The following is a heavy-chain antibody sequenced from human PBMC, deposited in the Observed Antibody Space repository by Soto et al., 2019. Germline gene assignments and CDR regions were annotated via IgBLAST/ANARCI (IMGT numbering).Heavy chain of an antibody. CDR3: AKDLRVGSALRAFDI. V-gene: IGHV3-23*01. J-gene: IGHJ3*02. Sequence: WGSLRLSCAASGFTFNNYAMNWVRQAPGKGLEWVSGISGSGVYTYYAESVEGRFTISRDSSKNKVYLQMNSLRTEDTAVYYCAKDLRVGSALRAFDIWGLGTMVTVSS. CDR2: ISGSGVYT. CDR1: GFTFNNYA. D-gene: IGHD2-15*01.